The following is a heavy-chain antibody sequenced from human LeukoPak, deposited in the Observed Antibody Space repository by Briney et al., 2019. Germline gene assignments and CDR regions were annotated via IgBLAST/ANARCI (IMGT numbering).Heavy chain of an antibody. D-gene: IGHD4-17*01. CDR3: ARTALGGDFEYYFDY. J-gene: IGHJ4*02. CDR2: ISYDGSSK. V-gene: IGHV3-30-3*01. CDR1: GFTFSSYA. Sequence: GRSLRLSCAASGFTFSSYAMHWARQAPGKGLEWVAVISYDGSSKYYADSVKGRFTISRDNSKNTLYLQMNSLRAEDTAVYYCARTALGGDFEYYFDYWGQGTLVTVSS.